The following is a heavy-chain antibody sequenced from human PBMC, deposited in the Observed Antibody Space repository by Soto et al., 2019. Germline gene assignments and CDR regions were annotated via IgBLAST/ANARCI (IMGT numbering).Heavy chain of an antibody. J-gene: IGHJ4*02. D-gene: IGHD3-16*02. Sequence: EVQLVESGGGSVQPGGSLKLSCAASGFTFSGSAIHWVRQSAGKGLEWVGRIRSRANSYATAYGASVKGRFTVSRDDSENTAYLQMNSLKNEDTAVYYCTRRVGTTSGGVIVDYFDSWGQGTLVTVSS. CDR1: GFTFSGSA. CDR3: TRRVGTTSGGVIVDYFDS. CDR2: IRSRANSYAT. V-gene: IGHV3-73*01.